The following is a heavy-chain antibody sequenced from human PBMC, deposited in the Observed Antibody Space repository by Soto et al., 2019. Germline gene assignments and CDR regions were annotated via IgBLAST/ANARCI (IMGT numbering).Heavy chain of an antibody. CDR3: ARGGIAAAGTFYGMDV. D-gene: IGHD6-13*01. CDR1: GGTFSSYA. J-gene: IGHJ6*02. CDR2: IIPIFGTA. V-gene: IGHV1-69*13. Sequence: SVKVSCKASGGTFSSYAISWVRQAPGQGLEWMGGIIPIFGTANYAQKFQGRVTITADESTSTAYMELSSLRSEDTAVYYCARGGIAAAGTFYGMDVWGQGTTVTVSS.